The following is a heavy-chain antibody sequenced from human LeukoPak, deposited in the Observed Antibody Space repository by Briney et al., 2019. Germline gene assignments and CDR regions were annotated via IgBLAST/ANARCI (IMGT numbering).Heavy chain of an antibody. CDR1: GGSISSSSYY. Sequence: SETLSLTCTVSGGSISSSSYYWGWIRQPPGKGLEWIGSIYYSGSTYYNPSLKSRVTISVDTSKNQFSLKLSSVTAADTAVYYCARFRGGITMIVVPNDAFDIWGQGTMVTVFS. V-gene: IGHV4-39*01. CDR2: IYYSGST. J-gene: IGHJ3*02. CDR3: ARFRGGITMIVVPNDAFDI. D-gene: IGHD3-22*01.